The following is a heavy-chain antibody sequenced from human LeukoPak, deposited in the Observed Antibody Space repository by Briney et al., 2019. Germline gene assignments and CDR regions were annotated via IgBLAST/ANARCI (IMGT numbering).Heavy chain of an antibody. V-gene: IGHV3-21*01. J-gene: IGHJ4*02. CDR1: GFTFSSYS. Sequence: GGSLRLSCAASGFTFSSYSVNWVRQAPGKGLEWVSSISSSSGYIYYADSVKGRFTISRDNAKNSLYLQMNTLRAEDTAVYYCARVGSSGSYNEDYWGQGTLVTVSS. CDR2: ISSSSGYI. D-gene: IGHD1-26*01. CDR3: ARVGSSGSYNEDY.